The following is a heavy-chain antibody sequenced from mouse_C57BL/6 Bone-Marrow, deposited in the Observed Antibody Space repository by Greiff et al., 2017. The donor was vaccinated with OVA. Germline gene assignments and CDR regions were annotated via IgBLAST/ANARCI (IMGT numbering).Heavy chain of an antibody. Sequence: VQLQESGAELARPGASVKLSCKASGYTFTSYGISWVKQRPGQGLEWIGEIYPRRGNNYYNEKLKGKATLTAATSSSTAYLELRSLTSVDSSVYFCARSHNWGQGTLVTVSA. CDR1: GYTFTSYG. V-gene: IGHV1-81*01. CDR3: ARSHN. CDR2: IYPRRGNN. D-gene: IGHD6-1*01. J-gene: IGHJ3*01.